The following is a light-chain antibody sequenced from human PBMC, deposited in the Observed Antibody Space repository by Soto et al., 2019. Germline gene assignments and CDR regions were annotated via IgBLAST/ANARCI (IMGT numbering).Light chain of an antibody. V-gene: IGKV3-15*01. CDR3: QQYNNWWT. CDR2: GAS. Sequence: ELVMTQSPATLSVSPGERATLSCRASQSVSNNLAWYHQKPGQAPRLLIYGASTRATGIPARFSGRGSGTHFTLPISSLQSEDFSVYYCQQYNNWWTFGQGTKVEIK. CDR1: QSVSNN. J-gene: IGKJ1*01.